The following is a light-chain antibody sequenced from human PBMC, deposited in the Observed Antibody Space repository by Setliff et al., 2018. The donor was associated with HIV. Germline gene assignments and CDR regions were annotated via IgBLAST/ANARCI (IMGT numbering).Light chain of an antibody. CDR3: SSYAGNNNYV. J-gene: IGLJ1*01. CDR1: SSDVGGYNY. CDR2: EVT. V-gene: IGLV2-8*01. Sequence: QSVLTQPPSASGSPGQSVTISCTGTSSDVGGYNYVSWYQRHPGKAPKLVTFEVTKRPSWVPDRFSGSKSGNTASLTVSGLQAEDEADYYCSSYAGNNNYVFGTGTKVTV.